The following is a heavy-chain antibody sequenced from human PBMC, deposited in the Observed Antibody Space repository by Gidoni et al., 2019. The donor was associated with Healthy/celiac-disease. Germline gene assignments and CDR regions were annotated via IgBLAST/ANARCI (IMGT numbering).Heavy chain of an antibody. J-gene: IGHJ3*02. CDR1: GFTFRVSA. D-gene: IGHD3-10*01. Sequence: EVQLVEPGGGLVQPGGTLNLSCASYGFTFRVSAMHWVPQASGKGLEWVGRIRSKANSYATAYAASVKGRFTISRDDSKNTAYLQMNSLKTEDTAVYYCTSTPYGSGILDAFDIWGQGTMVTVSS. CDR3: TSTPYGSGILDAFDI. V-gene: IGHV3-73*01. CDR2: IRSKANSYAT.